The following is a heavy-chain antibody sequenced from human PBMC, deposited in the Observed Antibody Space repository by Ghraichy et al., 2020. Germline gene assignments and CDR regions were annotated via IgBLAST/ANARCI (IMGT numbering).Heavy chain of an antibody. V-gene: IGHV3-30-3*01. CDR3: AKIASSGWYGNLDY. Sequence: GGSLRLSCAASGFTFSSFSMHWVRQAPGRGLEWITTITNDGGNKFYADSVKGRFTISRDTSRDTLYLQMNSLRTEDTAVYYCAKIASSGWYGNLDYWCQGTLVT. CDR2: ITNDGGNK. CDR1: GFTFSSFS. J-gene: IGHJ4*02. D-gene: IGHD6-19*01.